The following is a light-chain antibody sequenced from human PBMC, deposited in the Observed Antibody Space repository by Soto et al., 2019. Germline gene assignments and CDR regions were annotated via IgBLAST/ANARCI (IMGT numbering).Light chain of an antibody. J-gene: IGKJ1*01. Sequence: MVVTQSPGLLSLSXXDRATLSCRASQSVSNNYLAWYQQIPGQAPRLLIYGASNRAAGIPDRFSGSGSGTDFTLTISRLEPEDFAVYYCQQYGSSGTFGQGTKVDIK. V-gene: IGKV3-20*01. CDR2: GAS. CDR3: QQYGSSGT. CDR1: QSVSNNY.